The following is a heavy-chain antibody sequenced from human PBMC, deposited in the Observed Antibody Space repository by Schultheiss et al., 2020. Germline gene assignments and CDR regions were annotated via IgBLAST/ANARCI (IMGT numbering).Heavy chain of an antibody. Sequence: GGSLRLSCAASGFTFSDYYMNWVRQAPGKGLEWVSAISGSGGSTYYADSVKGRFAISRDNSKNTLFLQMNSLRADDTAVYYCAKNQDSTPYYYGMDVWGQGTTVTVSS. CDR2: ISGSGGST. CDR3: AKNQDSTPYYYGMDV. D-gene: IGHD4-11*01. V-gene: IGHV3-23*01. CDR1: GFTFSDYY. J-gene: IGHJ6*02.